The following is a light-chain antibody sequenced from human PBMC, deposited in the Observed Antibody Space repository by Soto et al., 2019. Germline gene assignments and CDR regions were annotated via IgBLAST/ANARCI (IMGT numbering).Light chain of an antibody. CDR1: QSLLYSDGKTY. V-gene: IGKV2D-29*01. CDR3: MQTTQLPIT. CDR2: EVS. Sequence: DIVMTQIPLSLSVTPGQPASISCKSSQSLLYSDGKTYLHWFLQRPGQPPQPLMYEVSNGLRGVADRFRGSGSGTDFKLKIRRVEAEDVGIYYCMQTTQLPITFGQGTRLEIK. J-gene: IGKJ5*01.